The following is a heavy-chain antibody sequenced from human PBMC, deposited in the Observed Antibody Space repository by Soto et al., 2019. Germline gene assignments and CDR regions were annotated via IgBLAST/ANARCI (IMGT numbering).Heavy chain of an antibody. D-gene: IGHD5-12*01. V-gene: IGHV3-9*01. CDR2: ISWNSDTI. CDR3: AKDVGYSGYDSLDY. Sequence: GGSLRLSCAASGFIVLGYARNWDRQAPGKGLEWVSAISWNSDTINYADSVKGRFTVSRDNAKNSLYLQMNSLRVEDTALYYCAKDVGYSGYDSLDYWGQGTLVTVSS. J-gene: IGHJ4*02. CDR1: GFIVLGYA.